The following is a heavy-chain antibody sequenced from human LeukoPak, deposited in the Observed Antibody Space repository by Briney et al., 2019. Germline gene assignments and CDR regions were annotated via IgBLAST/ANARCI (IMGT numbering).Heavy chain of an antibody. CDR2: IYTSGST. J-gene: IGHJ4*02. D-gene: IGHD3-10*01. CDR3: ARTRGFDYYGSGSYDY. Sequence: SETLSLTCTVSGGSISSGSYYWSWIRQPAGKGLEWIGRIYTSGSTNYNPSLKSRVTISVDTSKNQFSLKLSSVTAADTAVYYCARTRGFDYYGSGSYDYWGQGTLVTVSS. CDR1: GGSISSGSYY. V-gene: IGHV4-61*02.